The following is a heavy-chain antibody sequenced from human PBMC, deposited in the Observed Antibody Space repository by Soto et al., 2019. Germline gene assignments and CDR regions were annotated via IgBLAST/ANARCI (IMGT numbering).Heavy chain of an antibody. CDR3: ARMWGGSYYAVDY. CDR2: ISGGGNFM. Sequence: EVQLVESGGGPVKPGGSLRLSCAASGFTFSHYNMGWVRQAPGKGLDWVSSISGGGNFMYYADSVRGRFTISRDNAKNSLFLQMNSLRADDTAVYFCARMWGGSYYAVDYWGQGTQVIVSS. D-gene: IGHD1-26*01. V-gene: IGHV3-21*01. CDR1: GFTFSHYN. J-gene: IGHJ4*02.